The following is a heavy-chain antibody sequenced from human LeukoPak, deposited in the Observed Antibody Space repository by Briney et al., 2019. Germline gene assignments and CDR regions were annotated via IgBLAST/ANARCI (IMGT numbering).Heavy chain of an antibody. CDR3: ARGSRRERITMILPRRDYYYGMDV. Sequence: SETLSLTCAVYVGSFSVYYWSWIRQPPGKGLEWIGEINDSGSTNYNPSLKSRVTISVDTSKNQFSLKLSSVTAADTAVYYCARGSRRERITMILPRRDYYYGMDVWGQGTTVTVSS. CDR2: INDSGST. D-gene: IGHD3-22*01. V-gene: IGHV4-34*01. CDR1: VGSFSVYY. J-gene: IGHJ6*02.